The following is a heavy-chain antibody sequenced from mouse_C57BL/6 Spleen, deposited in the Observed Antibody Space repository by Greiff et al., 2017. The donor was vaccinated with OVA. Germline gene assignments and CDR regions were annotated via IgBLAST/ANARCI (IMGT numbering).Heavy chain of an antibody. V-gene: IGHV5-4*01. CDR2: ISDGGSYT. D-gene: IGHD2-3*01. J-gene: IGHJ2*01. CDR3: AREGYDGYYLYYFDY. CDR1: GFTFSSYA. Sequence: EVKLMESGGGLVKPGGSLKLSCAASGFTFSSYAMSWVRQTPEKRLEWVATISDGGSYTYSPDNVKGRFTISRDTAKNNLYLQMSHLKSEDTAMYYCAREGYDGYYLYYFDYWGQGTTLTVSS.